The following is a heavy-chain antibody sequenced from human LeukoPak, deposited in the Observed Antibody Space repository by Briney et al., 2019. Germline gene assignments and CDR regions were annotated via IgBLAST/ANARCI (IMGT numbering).Heavy chain of an antibody. CDR3: ARRTITRFDP. V-gene: IGHV4-34*01. Sequence: PSETLSLTCVVYGGSFSGYYWSWIRQPPGKGLEWIGEIYHSGSTNYNPSLKSRVTISVDKSKNQFSLKLSSVTAADTAVYYCARRTITRFDPWGQGTLVTVSS. J-gene: IGHJ5*02. CDR2: IYHSGST. D-gene: IGHD5-12*01. CDR1: GGSFSGYY.